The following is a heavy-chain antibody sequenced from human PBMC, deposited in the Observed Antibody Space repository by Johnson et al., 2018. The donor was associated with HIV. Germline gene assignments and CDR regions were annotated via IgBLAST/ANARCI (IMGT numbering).Heavy chain of an antibody. D-gene: IGHD5-12*01. CDR1: GFTFSSYW. Sequence: MQLVESGGGLVQPGGSLRLSCAASGFTFSSYWMNWVRQAPGKGLEWVANINQDGSEKYYVDSVKGRFTISRDNPKTSLHLQMNSLRAEDTAVYYCAKDRILSGYGPGAFDIWGQGTMVTVSS. CDR2: INQDGSEK. V-gene: IGHV3-7*01. CDR3: AKDRILSGYGPGAFDI. J-gene: IGHJ3*02.